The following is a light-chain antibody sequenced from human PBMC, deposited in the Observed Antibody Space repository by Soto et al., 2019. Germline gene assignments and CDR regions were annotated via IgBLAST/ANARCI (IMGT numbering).Light chain of an antibody. CDR2: GAS. CDR3: QQYNNWPPIT. Sequence: EIVLTQSPGTLSLSPGERATLSCRASQSVSSSYLAWYQQKPGQAPRLLIYGASSRATGIPDRFSDSGSGTEFTLTISSLQSEDFAVYYCQQYNNWPPITFGQGTRLEIK. V-gene: IGKV3-20*01. CDR1: QSVSSSY. J-gene: IGKJ5*01.